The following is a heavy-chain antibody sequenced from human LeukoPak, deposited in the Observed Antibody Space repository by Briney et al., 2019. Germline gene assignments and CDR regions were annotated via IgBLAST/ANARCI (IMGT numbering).Heavy chain of an antibody. CDR1: GFTFSDYY. CDR3: AKELIMRFDF. D-gene: IGHD3-16*01. V-gene: IGHV3-11*04. Sequence: GGSLRLSCAASGFTFSDYYMSWIRQAPGKGLEWVSYISSSGSTIHYADSVKGRFTISRDNAMNSLYLQVDSLRAEDTAVYYCAKELIMRFDFWGQGTLVTVSS. J-gene: IGHJ4*02. CDR2: ISSSGSTI.